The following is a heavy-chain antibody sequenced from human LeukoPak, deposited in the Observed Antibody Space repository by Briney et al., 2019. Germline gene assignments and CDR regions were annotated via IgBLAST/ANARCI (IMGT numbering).Heavy chain of an antibody. CDR3: AKGSPLDLGAGQSYYYGLGV. D-gene: IGHD3-10*01. CDR1: GFTFSSYA. J-gene: IGHJ6*02. Sequence: GGSLRLSCAASGFTFSSYAMHWVRQAPGKGLEWVAVISYDGSNKYYADSVKGRFTISRDNSKHTLFLQMSSLRAEDAAVYYCAKGSPLDLGAGQSYYYGLGVWGQGTTVTVSS. CDR2: ISYDGSNK. V-gene: IGHV3-30-3*01.